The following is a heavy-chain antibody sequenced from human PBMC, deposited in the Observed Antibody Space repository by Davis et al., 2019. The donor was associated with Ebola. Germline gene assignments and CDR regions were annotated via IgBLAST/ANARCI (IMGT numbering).Heavy chain of an antibody. CDR2: IYLTGKT. J-gene: IGHJ4*02. D-gene: IGHD6-25*01. CDR3: ARDSRGYLDY. CDR1: GGSISSSSYY. V-gene: IGHV4-39*07. Sequence: MPSETLSLTCTVSGGSISSSSYYWGWIRQPPGKGLEWIGSIYLTGKTYYNPSLKSRVTISLDTSKNQFSLKVNSVTAADTAVYYCARDSRGYLDYWGQGTLVSVSS.